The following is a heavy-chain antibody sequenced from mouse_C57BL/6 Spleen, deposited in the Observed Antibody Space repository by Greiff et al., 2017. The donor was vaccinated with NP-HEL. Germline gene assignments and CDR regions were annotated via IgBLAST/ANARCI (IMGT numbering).Heavy chain of an antibody. D-gene: IGHD2-1*01. CDR3: ARHGVYYGNQPHWYFDV. J-gene: IGHJ1*03. CDR2: FYPGSGSI. V-gene: IGHV1-62-2*01. CDR1: GYTFTEYT. Sequence: QVQLKESGAELVKPGASVKLSCKASGYTFTEYTIHWVKQRSGQGLEWIGWFYPGSGSIKYNEKFKDKATLTADKSSSTVYMELSRLTSEDSAVYFCARHGVYYGNQPHWYFDVWGTGTTVTVSS.